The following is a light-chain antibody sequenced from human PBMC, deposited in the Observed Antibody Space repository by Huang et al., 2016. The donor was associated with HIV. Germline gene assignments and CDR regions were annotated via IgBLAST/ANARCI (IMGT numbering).Light chain of an antibody. V-gene: IGKV1-6*01. J-gene: IGKJ3*01. CDR3: LQDYTYPLT. CDR2: SAS. Sequence: AIQMTQSPSSLSASVGERVTITCRASQGIRNDLGWYQQKPGKAPKLLIYSASTLQSGVPSRFSGSGSGTDFTLTISSLQPEDFATYYCLQDYTYPLTFGPGTKVDIK. CDR1: QGIRND.